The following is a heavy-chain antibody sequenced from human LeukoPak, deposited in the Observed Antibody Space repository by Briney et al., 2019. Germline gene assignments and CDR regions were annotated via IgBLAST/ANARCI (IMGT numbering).Heavy chain of an antibody. J-gene: IGHJ4*02. CDR3: AREEHDFWSGYEN. D-gene: IGHD3-3*01. Sequence: ASVKVSCKASGGTFSNYAISWVRQAPGQGLEWMGRIIPILGIANYAQKFQGRVTITADESTSTAYMELSSLRSEDTAVYYCAREEHDFWSGYENWGQGTLVTVSS. V-gene: IGHV1-69*04. CDR2: IIPILGIA. CDR1: GGTFSNYA.